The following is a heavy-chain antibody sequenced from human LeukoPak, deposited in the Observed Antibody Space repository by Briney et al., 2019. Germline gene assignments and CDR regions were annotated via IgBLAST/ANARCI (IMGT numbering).Heavy chain of an antibody. Sequence: GASVKVSCKASGYTFTSYYMHWVRQAPGQGLEWMGIINPSGGSTSYAQKFQGRVTVTRDTSISTAYMELGRLRSDDTAVYYCARIRFYYHRGPDLDLYYFDYWGQGTLVTVSS. CDR3: ARIRFYYHRGPDLDLYYFDY. D-gene: IGHD3-22*01. J-gene: IGHJ4*02. CDR2: INPSGGST. CDR1: GYTFTSYY. V-gene: IGHV1-46*01.